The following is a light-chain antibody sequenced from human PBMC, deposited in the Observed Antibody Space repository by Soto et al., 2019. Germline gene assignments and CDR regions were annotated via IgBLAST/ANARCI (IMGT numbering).Light chain of an antibody. CDR1: QSVSSY. CDR2: GAS. J-gene: IGKJ4*01. Sequence: EIVLTQSPATLSLSPGERATLSCRASQSVSSYLAWYQQKPGQAPRLLIYGASNRATGIPARFSGSGSGTDFTLTFSSLVPEDFAVYYCQQRSDWPLTFGGGTKVDIK. CDR3: QQRSDWPLT. V-gene: IGKV3-11*01.